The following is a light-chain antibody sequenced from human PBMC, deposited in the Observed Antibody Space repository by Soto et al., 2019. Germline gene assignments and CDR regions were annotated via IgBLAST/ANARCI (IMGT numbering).Light chain of an antibody. CDR2: GAS. CDR1: QSVRNTY. V-gene: IGKV3-20*01. J-gene: IGKJ2*01. Sequence: EIVLTQSPGTLSLSPRESVTLSCRASQSVRNTYLAWYQQKPGQAPRLLIYGASTRATGIPDRFTGSGYGTDFTLTISRLEPEDFAVYFCQQYGSSPPTFGQGTSLQI. CDR3: QQYGSSPPT.